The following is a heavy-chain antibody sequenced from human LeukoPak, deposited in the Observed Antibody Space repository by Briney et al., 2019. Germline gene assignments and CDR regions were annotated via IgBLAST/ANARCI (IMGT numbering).Heavy chain of an antibody. V-gene: IGHV1-2*02. CDR3: ARDSSGNTYYYYYYMDV. J-gene: IGHJ6*03. CDR2: INPNSGGT. D-gene: IGHD6-6*01. Sequence: ASAKVSCKASGYTLTDHYMHWVRQAPGQGLEWMGWINPNSGGTNYAQKFQGRVTMTRDTSISTAYMELSRLRSDDTALYYCARDSSGNTYYYYYYMDVWGKGTTVTVSS. CDR1: GYTLTDHY.